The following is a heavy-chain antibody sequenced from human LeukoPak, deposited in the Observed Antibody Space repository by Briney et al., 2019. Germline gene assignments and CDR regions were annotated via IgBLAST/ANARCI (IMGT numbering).Heavy chain of an antibody. CDR1: GYTFTSYY. Sequence: ASVKVSCKASGYTFTSYYMHWVRQAPGQGLEWMGIINPSGGSTSYAQKFQGRVTMTRDTSTSTVYMELGSLRSEDTAVYYCARAQGVAAAGSYYYYGMDVWGQGTTVTVSS. J-gene: IGHJ6*02. CDR2: INPSGGST. CDR3: ARAQGVAAAGSYYYYGMDV. V-gene: IGHV1-46*01. D-gene: IGHD6-13*01.